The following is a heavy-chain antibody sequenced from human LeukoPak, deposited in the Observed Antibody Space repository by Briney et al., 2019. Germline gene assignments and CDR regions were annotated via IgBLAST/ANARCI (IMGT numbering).Heavy chain of an antibody. J-gene: IGHJ4*02. CDR3: ANDLARGSNYYDSSGLNY. CDR1: GYTFTNHD. D-gene: IGHD3-22*01. Sequence: GASVKVSCKASGYTFTNHDMHWVRQAPGQRLEWMGIINPSGGSTSYAQKFQGRVTMTRDTSTSTVYMELSSLRSEDTAVYYCANDLARGSNYYDSSGLNYWGQGTLVTVSS. CDR2: INPSGGST. V-gene: IGHV1-46*01.